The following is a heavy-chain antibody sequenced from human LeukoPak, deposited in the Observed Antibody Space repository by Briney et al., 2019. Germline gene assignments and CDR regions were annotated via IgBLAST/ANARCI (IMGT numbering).Heavy chain of an antibody. CDR1: GYSFTNYW. CDR3: ARHGLGYCSGGSCYSGLDYGY. J-gene: IGHJ4*02. V-gene: IGHV5-51*01. Sequence: HGESLKISCKGSGYSFTNYWIGWVRQMPGKGLEWMGIIYPGDSDTRYSPSFQGQVTISADKSISTAYLQWSSLKASDTAMYYCARHGLGYCSGGSCYSGLDYGYWGQGTLVTVSS. D-gene: IGHD2-15*01. CDR2: IYPGDSDT.